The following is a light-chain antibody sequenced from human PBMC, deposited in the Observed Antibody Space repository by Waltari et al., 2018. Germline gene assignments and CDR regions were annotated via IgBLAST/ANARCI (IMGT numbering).Light chain of an antibody. CDR1: QGISTA. CDR2: AAS. CDR3: QQRNSYPWT. Sequence: DIQLTQSPSSLSASLGDKVTLTCRASQGISTALAWYQQKPGKAPQLLIYAASSLQSGVPSRFSGSGSGTDFTLTISSLQPEDFAVYYCQQRNSYPWTFGHGTKVEIK. V-gene: IGKV1-9*01. J-gene: IGKJ1*01.